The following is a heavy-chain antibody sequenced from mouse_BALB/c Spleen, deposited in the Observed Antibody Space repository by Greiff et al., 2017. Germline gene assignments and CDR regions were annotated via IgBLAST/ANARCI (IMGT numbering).Heavy chain of an antibody. J-gene: IGHJ4*01. CDR2: IDTSDSYT. CDR3: ARYGNRDYAMDY. D-gene: IGHD2-1*01. Sequence: QVQLQQSGAELVMPGASVKMSCKASGYTFTDYWMHWVKQRPGQGLEWIGAIDTSDSYTSYNQKFKGKATLTVDESSSTAYMQLSSLTSEDSAVYYCARYGNRDYAMDYWGQGTSVTVSS. V-gene: IGHV1-69*01. CDR1: GYTFTDYW.